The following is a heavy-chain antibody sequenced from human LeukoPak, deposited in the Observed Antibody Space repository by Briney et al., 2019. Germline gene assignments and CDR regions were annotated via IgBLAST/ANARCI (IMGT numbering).Heavy chain of an antibody. Sequence: GGSLRLSCASSGFTFNSDEMNWVRQAPGKGLEWVSSITGSASTIYYADSVKGRFTTSRDNAKNSLYLQMNSLRAEDTAVYYCAELGITMIGGVWGKGTTVTISS. CDR2: ITGSASTI. CDR3: AELGITMIGGV. J-gene: IGHJ6*04. CDR1: GFTFNSDE. D-gene: IGHD3-10*02. V-gene: IGHV3-48*03.